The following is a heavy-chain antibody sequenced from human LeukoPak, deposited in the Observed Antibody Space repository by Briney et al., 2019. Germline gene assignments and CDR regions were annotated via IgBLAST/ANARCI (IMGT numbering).Heavy chain of an antibody. J-gene: IGHJ4*02. D-gene: IGHD3-10*01. CDR3: ARGGLWFGELSHFDY. CDR1: GGSISSYY. Sequence: SETLSLTCTVSGGSISSYYWSWIRQPPGKGLEWLGYIYYSGSTNYNPSLKSRVTISVDTSKNQFSLKLSSVTAADTAVYYCARGGLWFGELSHFDYWGQGTLVTVSS. CDR2: IYYSGST. V-gene: IGHV4-59*01.